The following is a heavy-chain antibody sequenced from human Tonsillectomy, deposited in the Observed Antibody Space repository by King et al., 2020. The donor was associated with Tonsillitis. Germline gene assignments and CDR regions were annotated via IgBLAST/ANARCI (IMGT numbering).Heavy chain of an antibody. V-gene: IGHV3-23*01. CDR3: AKSPHSYSSGWYGGVFDS. CDR1: GFTFSSYA. Sequence: VQLLESGGGLVQPGGSLRLSCAASGFTFSSYAMSWVRQAPGKGLEWVSAISGSGGSTYYADSVKGRFTISRDNSKNTLYLQMNSLRAEDTAVYYCAKSPHSYSSGWYGGVFDSWGQGTLVTVSS. J-gene: IGHJ4*02. D-gene: IGHD6-19*01. CDR2: ISGSGGST.